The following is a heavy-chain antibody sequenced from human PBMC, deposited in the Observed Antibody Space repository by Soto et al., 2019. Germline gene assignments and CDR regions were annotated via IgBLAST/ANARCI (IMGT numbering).Heavy chain of an antibody. V-gene: IGHV4-39*02. Sequence: SETLSLTCTVSGDSITSNSYFWAWIRQPPGKGLQWIGCFHNSGTTTYDPSLKSRVTISVDTSKRQSSLKLTSVTAADTAVYYCARDPVDGYSFFDYWGQGILVTVSS. D-gene: IGHD2-15*01. CDR3: ARDPVDGYSFFDY. CDR2: FHNSGTT. CDR1: GDSITSNSYF. J-gene: IGHJ4*02.